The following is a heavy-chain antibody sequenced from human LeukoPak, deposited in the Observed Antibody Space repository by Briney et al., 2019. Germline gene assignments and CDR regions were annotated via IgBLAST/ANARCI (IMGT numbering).Heavy chain of an antibody. CDR2: IIPIFGTA. D-gene: IGHD2-2*03. CDR1: GGAFSSYA. V-gene: IGHV1-69*13. CDR3: ARAMDIVVVPAAMDYYYYYMDG. Sequence: GASVKVSCKASGGAFSSYAISWVRQAPGQGLEWMGGIIPIFGTANYAQKFQGRVTITADESTSTAYMELSSLRSEDTAVYYCARAMDIVVVPAAMDYYYYYMDGWGKGTTVTVSS. J-gene: IGHJ6*03.